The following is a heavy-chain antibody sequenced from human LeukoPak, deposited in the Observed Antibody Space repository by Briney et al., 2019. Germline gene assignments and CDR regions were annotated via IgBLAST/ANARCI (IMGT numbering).Heavy chain of an antibody. CDR1: GGSISSGGYY. J-gene: IGHJ6*02. D-gene: IGHD2-2*01. CDR2: IYHSGST. V-gene: IGHV4-31*03. CDR3: ARSGSIQAHRRVVPAVYYGMDV. Sequence: PSETLSLTCTVSGGSISSGGYYWSWIRQHPGKGLEWIGYIYHSGSTYYNPSLKRRVTISVDTSKNQFSLKLSSVTAADTAVYYCARSGSIQAHRRVVPAVYYGMDVWGQGTTVTVSS.